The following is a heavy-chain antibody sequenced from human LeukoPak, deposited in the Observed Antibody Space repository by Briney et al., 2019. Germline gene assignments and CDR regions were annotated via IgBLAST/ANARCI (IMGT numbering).Heavy chain of an antibody. CDR2: ISYDGSNK. V-gene: IGHV3-30-3*01. D-gene: IGHD2-15*01. CDR1: GFTFSSYA. Sequence: PGGSLRLSCAASGFTFSSYAMHWVRQAPGKGLEWVAVISYDGSNKYYADSVKGRFTISRDNSKNTLYLQMNSPRAEDTAVYYCARDLRYCSGGSCYSDAFDIWGQGTMVTVSS. CDR3: ARDLRYCSGGSCYSDAFDI. J-gene: IGHJ3*02.